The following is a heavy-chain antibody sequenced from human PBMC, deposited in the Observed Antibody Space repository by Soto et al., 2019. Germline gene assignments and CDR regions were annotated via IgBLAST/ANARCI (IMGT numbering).Heavy chain of an antibody. CDR1: GFTFSIYA. D-gene: IGHD3-22*01. V-gene: IGHV3-23*01. J-gene: IGHJ4*02. CDR2: ISGSGGST. Sequence: EVHLSESGGGLVQPGASLRLSCVASGFTFSIYAMSWVRQAPGKGLEWVSSISGSGGSTQHADSVKGRFTISRDNLKRMWYLQMNGLRGEETALYYCANGVAGVTSSGPCASWGQGNLVTVSS. CDR3: ANGVAGVTSSGPCAS.